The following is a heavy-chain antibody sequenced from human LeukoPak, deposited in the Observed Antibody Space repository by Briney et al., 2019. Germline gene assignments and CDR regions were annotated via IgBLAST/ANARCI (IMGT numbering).Heavy chain of an antibody. J-gene: IGHJ6*02. D-gene: IGHD1-14*01. V-gene: IGHV3-30*03. CDR1: GFTFSSYG. CDR3: ATPTGLGYYYGMDV. CDR2: TSYDGSNK. Sequence: PTGGSLRLPCAASGFTFSSYGMHWVRQAPGKGLEWVAVTSYDGSNKYYADSVKGRFTISRDNSKNTLYLQMNSLRAEDTAVYYCATPTGLGYYYGMDVWGQGTTVTVSS.